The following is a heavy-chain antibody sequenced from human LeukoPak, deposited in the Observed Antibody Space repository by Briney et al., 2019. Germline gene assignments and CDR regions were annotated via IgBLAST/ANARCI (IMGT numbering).Heavy chain of an antibody. CDR3: TRSSLDHCGGDCYIPQYYFGMDV. CDR2: IRGKANTYAT. Sequence: GGSLRLSCAASGFTFSGSAIHWVRQASGKGLEWVGRIRGKANTYATAYAASVKGRFTISRDDSKDTAYLQMNSLKTEDTAVYYCTRSSLDHCGGDCYIPQYYFGMDVWGRGTTVTVSS. CDR1: GFTFSGSA. J-gene: IGHJ6*02. V-gene: IGHV3-73*01. D-gene: IGHD2-21*02.